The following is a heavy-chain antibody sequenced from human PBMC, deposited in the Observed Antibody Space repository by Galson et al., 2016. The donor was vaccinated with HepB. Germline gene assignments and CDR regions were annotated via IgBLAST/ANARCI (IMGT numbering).Heavy chain of an antibody. CDR1: GFSFSTYD. V-gene: IGHV3-13*04. D-gene: IGHD3-9*01. CDR3: ARIFYDRLTRDYYGMDA. Sequence: SLRLSCAGSGFSFSTYDMHWVRQATGKGLEWVSAIGSDGGTYYSGSVKGRFTISRDNAKNSLYLQMDSLRDGDTAVYYCARIFYDRLTRDYYGMDAWGQGTTVTVSS. J-gene: IGHJ6*02. CDR2: IGSDGGT.